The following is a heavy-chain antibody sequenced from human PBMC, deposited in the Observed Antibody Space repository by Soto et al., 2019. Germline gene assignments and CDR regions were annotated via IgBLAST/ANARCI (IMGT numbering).Heavy chain of an antibody. CDR2: VYYSGSS. V-gene: IGHV4-31*03. CDR3: AKLSCTSSTCYFPGWFDP. CDR1: GDSISGGASF. D-gene: IGHD2-2*01. Sequence: SETLSLTCTVSGDSISGGASFWSWIRQPPGKGLEWIANVYYSGSSYYNPSLKSRLTISVDTTKNQFSLQLKSMTAADTAVYYCAKLSCTSSTCYFPGWFDPWGQGTMVTVYS. J-gene: IGHJ5*02.